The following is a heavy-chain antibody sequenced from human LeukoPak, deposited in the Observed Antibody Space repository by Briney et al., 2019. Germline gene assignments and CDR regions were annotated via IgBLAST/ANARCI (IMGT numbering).Heavy chain of an antibody. D-gene: IGHD4-11*01. Sequence: WGSLRLSCVASGFTFSDYAMNWVRQAPGKGLEWVSTFKTNSGQVYYAESVRGWFTISRVNSKNTVYLEMSSLRAEDTALYFCARSVPDYTRFDYWGQGALVTVSS. CDR1: GFTFSDYA. CDR2: FKTNSGQV. V-gene: IGHV3-23*01. J-gene: IGHJ4*02. CDR3: ARSVPDYTRFDY.